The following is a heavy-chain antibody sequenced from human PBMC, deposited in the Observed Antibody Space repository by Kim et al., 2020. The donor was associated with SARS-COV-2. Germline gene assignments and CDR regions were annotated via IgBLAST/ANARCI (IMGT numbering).Heavy chain of an antibody. Sequence: SVKVSCKASGFTFTSSAMQWVRQARGQRLEWIGWIVVGSGNTNYAQKFQERVTITRDMSTSTAYMELSSLRSEDTAVYYCAADGWEPFWSGMDVWGQGTTVTVSS. CDR2: IVVGSGNT. J-gene: IGHJ6*02. CDR3: AADGWEPFWSGMDV. D-gene: IGHD1-26*01. CDR1: GFTFTSSA. V-gene: IGHV1-58*02.